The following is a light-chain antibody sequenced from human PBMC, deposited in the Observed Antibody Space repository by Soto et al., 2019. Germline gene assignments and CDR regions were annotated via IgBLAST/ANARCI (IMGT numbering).Light chain of an antibody. CDR2: GAS. Sequence: EIVMTQSPATLSVSPGERATLSCRASQSVSSNLTWYQQNPGQAPRLLIYGASTRATGIPARFSGSGSETDFTLTISSLQSEYFAVYYCHQYNSPSITFGQGTRLEIK. J-gene: IGKJ5*01. CDR3: HQYNSPSIT. V-gene: IGKV3-15*01. CDR1: QSVSSN.